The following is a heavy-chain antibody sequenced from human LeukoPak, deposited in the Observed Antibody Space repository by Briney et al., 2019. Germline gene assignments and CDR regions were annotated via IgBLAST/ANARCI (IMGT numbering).Heavy chain of an antibody. J-gene: IGHJ4*02. V-gene: IGHV3-23*01. CDR1: GFTFSSYA. D-gene: IGHD6-13*01. CDR3: AKDVASIAAHSGDFDY. CDR2: ISGSGGST. Sequence: PGGSLRLSCAASGFTFSSYAMSWVRQAPGKGLEWVSAISGSGGSTYYADSVKGRFTISRDNSKNTLYLQMNSLRAEDTAVYYCAKDVASIAAHSGDFDYWGQGTLVTVSS.